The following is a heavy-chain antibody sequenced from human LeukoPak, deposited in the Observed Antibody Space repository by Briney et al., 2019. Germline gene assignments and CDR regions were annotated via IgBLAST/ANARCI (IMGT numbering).Heavy chain of an antibody. D-gene: IGHD3-22*01. CDR1: GFTFSNAW. Sequence: PGGSLGLSCAASGFTFSNAWMSWVRQAPGKGLEWVGRIKSKTDGGTTDYAAPVKGRFTISRDDSKNTLYLQMNSLKTEDTAVYYCTTDRYYYDSSGYWGTHFDYWGQGTLVTVSS. CDR3: TTDRYYYDSSGYWGTHFDY. CDR2: IKSKTDGGTT. J-gene: IGHJ4*02. V-gene: IGHV3-15*01.